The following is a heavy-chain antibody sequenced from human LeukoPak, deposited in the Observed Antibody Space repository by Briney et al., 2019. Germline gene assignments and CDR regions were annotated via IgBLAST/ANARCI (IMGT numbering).Heavy chain of an antibody. Sequence: GGSLRLSCAASGFTFSSYSMNWVHQAPGKGLEWVSGTGSTHTQYADSMKGRFTISRDNAKNSLYLQINSLTTEDTAVYYCARDSYDYYGHRYFDLWGRGTLVTVSS. V-gene: IGHV3-21*01. CDR2: TGSTHT. J-gene: IGHJ2*01. CDR1: GFTFSSYS. CDR3: ARDSYDYYGHRYFDL. D-gene: IGHD3-10*01.